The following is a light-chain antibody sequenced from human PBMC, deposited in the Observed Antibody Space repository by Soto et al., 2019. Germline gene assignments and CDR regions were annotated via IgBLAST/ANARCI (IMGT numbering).Light chain of an antibody. J-gene: IGLJ2*01. CDR1: SSDVGSYKF. Sequence: QSALTQPASVSGSPGQSITISCTGTSSDVGSYKFVSWYQQHPGKAPKLMIYEGSKWPSGVSNRFSGSKSGNTASLTISGLQAEDEADYYCCSYAGSSTLVFGGGTKLTVL. CDR2: EGS. V-gene: IGLV2-23*01. CDR3: CSYAGSSTLV.